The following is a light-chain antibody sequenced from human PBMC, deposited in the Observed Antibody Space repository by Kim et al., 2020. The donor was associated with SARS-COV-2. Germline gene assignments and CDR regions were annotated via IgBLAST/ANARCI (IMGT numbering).Light chain of an antibody. V-gene: IGLV3-21*04. CDR3: QVWDSSSDQPNWV. J-gene: IGLJ3*02. CDR1: NIGSKS. Sequence: GKTARITGGGNNIGSKSVHWYQQKRGQAPVLIIYYDSDRPSGIPERFSGSNSGNMATMTISRVEAGDEADYYCQVWDSSSDQPNWVFGGGTQLTVL. CDR2: YDS.